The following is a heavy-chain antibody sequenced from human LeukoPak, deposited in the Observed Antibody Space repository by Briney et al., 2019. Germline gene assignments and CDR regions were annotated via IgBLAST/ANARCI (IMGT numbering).Heavy chain of an antibody. CDR3: ARSYCSGASCYGGDWFDP. V-gene: IGHV1-69*05. D-gene: IGHD2-15*01. CDR1: GGTFSSYA. CDR2: IIPIFGTA. Sequence: SVKVSCKASGGTFSSYAISWVRQAPGQGLEWMGGIIPIFGTANYAQKFQGRVTITTDESTSTAYMELRSLRSDDTAIYYWARSYCSGASCYGGDWFDPWGQGTLVTVSS. J-gene: IGHJ5*02.